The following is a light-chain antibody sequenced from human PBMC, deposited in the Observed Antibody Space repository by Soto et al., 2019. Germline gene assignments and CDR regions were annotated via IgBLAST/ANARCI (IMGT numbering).Light chain of an antibody. CDR3: SSYTSSSTLYV. J-gene: IGLJ1*01. CDR1: SSDVGGYNY. V-gene: IGLV2-14*01. CDR2: DVS. Sequence: QSALTQPASVSGSPGQSITISCTGTSSDVGGYNYVSWYQQHPGEAPKLMIYDVSNRPSGVSYRFSGSKSGSTASLTISGLQAEDEATYYCSSYTSSSTLYVFGTGTKVPVL.